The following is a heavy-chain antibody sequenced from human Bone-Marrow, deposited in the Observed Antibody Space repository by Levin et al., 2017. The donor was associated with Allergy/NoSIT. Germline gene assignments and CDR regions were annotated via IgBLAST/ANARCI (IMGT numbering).Heavy chain of an antibody. CDR2: ISYDGSNK. D-gene: IGHD1-26*01. J-gene: IGHJ3*02. Sequence: GGSLRLSCAASGFTFSSYAMHWVRQAPGKGLEWVAVISYDGSNKYYADSVKGRFTISRDNSKNTLYLQMNSLRAEDTAVYYCAREGGVGATNDAFDIWGQGTMVTVSS. V-gene: IGHV3-30*04. CDR1: GFTFSSYA. CDR3: AREGGVGATNDAFDI.